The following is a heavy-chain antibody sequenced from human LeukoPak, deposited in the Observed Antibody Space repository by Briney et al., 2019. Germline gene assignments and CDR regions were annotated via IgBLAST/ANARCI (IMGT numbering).Heavy chain of an antibody. Sequence: GGSLRLSCAASGFTFTTYTMHWVRQAPGKGLESVSYIDRSSNTIYYADSVEGRFTISRDNAKKSLYLQMNSLRAEGTAVYYCTRDRTAGAFDVWGQGTMVTVSS. CDR3: TRDRTAGAFDV. V-gene: IGHV3-48*01. CDR1: GFTFTTYT. D-gene: IGHD2-21*02. J-gene: IGHJ3*01. CDR2: IDRSSNTI.